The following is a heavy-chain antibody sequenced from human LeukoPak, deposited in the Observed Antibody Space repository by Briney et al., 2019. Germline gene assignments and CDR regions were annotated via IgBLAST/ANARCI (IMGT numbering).Heavy chain of an antibody. Sequence: ASVKVSCKASGYTFSSYAMHWVRQAPGQRLEWMGWINAGNGNTKYSQKFQVRVTITRDTSASTAYMELSSLTSEDTAVYYCARRDSSWYGASNWFDPWGQGTLVTVSS. CDR3: ARRDSSWYGASNWFDP. D-gene: IGHD6-13*01. CDR1: GYTFSSYA. V-gene: IGHV1-3*01. CDR2: INAGNGNT. J-gene: IGHJ5*02.